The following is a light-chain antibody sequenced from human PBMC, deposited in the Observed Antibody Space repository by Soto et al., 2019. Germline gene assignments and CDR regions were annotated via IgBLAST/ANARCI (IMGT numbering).Light chain of an antibody. CDR2: GAS. V-gene: IGKV3-20*01. CDR3: QQYNKWPRT. J-gene: IGKJ1*01. CDR1: QSVSSSY. Sequence: EIVLTHSPGTLSLSPWEIATLSCRASQSVSSSYLAWYQQKPGQAPRLLIYGASSRATGIPDRFSGSGSGTEFTLTISSLRSEDFAVYYCQQYNKWPRTFGQGTKVDIK.